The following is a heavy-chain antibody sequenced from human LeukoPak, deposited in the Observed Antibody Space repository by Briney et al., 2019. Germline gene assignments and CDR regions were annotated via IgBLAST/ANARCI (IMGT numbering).Heavy chain of an antibody. CDR2: ISAYNGNT. D-gene: IGHD4-17*01. CDR3: ARFGLDYGDYEYYFDY. CDR1: GYTFTSYG. J-gene: IGHJ4*02. Sequence: GASVKVSCKASGYTFTSYGISWVRQAPGQGLEWMGWISAYNGNTNYAQKLQGRVTMTTDTSTSTAYMELRSLRSDDTAVYYCARFGLDYGDYEYYFDYWGQGTLVTVSS. V-gene: IGHV1-18*01.